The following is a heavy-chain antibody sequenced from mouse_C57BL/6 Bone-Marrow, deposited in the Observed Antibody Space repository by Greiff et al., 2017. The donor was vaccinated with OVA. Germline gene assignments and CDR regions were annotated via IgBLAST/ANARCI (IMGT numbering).Heavy chain of an antibody. V-gene: IGHV1-52*01. D-gene: IGHD1-1*01. CDR1: GYTFTSYW. Sequence: QVQLQQPGAELVRPGSSVKLSCKASGYTFTSYWMHWVKQRPIQGLEWIGNIDPSDSETHYNQKFKDKATFTADTSSNTAYMQLSSLTTEDSAIYYCARPYYGSSYDWYFDVWGTGTTVTVSS. CDR3: ARPYYGSSYDWYFDV. CDR2: IDPSDSET. J-gene: IGHJ1*03.